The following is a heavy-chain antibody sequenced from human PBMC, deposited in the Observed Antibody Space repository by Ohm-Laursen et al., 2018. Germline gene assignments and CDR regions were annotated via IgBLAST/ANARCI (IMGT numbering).Heavy chain of an antibody. CDR1: GFTFSNYA. CDR2: ITWNSGSI. V-gene: IGHV3-9*01. J-gene: IGHJ5*02. CDR3: AKDDGYYYDSSGPQS. Sequence: LSLTCAASGFTFSNYAMHWVRQAPGKGLEWVSGITWNSGSIDYADSVKGRFTISRDNAKNSLYLQMNSLRTEDTAVYYCAKDDGYYYDSSGPQSWGRGTLVTVSS. D-gene: IGHD3-22*01.